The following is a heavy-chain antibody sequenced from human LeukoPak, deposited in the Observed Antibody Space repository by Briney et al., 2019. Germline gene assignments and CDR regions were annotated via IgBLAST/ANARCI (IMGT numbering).Heavy chain of an antibody. CDR1: GVGTSGVT. J-gene: IGHJ3*02. Sequence: SETLSLTCALSGVGTSGVTIGAGRQSPGKGLESIGYIYSTGNSFYNPSLNSRVTMSVDTSKNRFSLKLSSVTARAAATYYCTRYNWERCHDCNLWPGATRIWGQGTTVTVSS. CDR2: IYSTGNS. V-gene: IGHV4-59*04. D-gene: IGHD1-20*01. CDR3: TRYNWERCHDCNLWPGATRI.